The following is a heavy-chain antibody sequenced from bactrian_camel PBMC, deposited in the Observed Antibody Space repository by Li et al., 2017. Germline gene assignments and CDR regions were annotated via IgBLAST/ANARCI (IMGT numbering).Heavy chain of an antibody. D-gene: IGHD5*01. CDR2: IDSDGETT. J-gene: IGHJ4*01. Sequence: HVQLVESGGALVQPGGSLRLSCAASGFTFSSSWMYWVRQAPGKGLEWVSSIDSDGETTHYAAPVKGRFTDSRDNAKNTMYLLLNSLKPEDTAVYYCVACSSKNRVYDYDFWGQGTQVTVS. CDR1: GFTFSSSW. CDR3: VACSSKNRVYDYDF. V-gene: IGHV3S6*01.